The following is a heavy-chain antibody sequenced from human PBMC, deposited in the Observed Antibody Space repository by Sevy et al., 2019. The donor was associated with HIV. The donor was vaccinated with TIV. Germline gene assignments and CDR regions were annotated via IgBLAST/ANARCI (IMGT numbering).Heavy chain of an antibody. D-gene: IGHD3-3*01. CDR2: IWYDGSKK. CDR3: ASDPYYDFWSGRY. J-gene: IGHJ4*02. Sequence: GGSLRLSCAASGFTFNNYGMHWVRQAPGKGLEWVALIWYDGSKKYYADSVKGRFAISRDNSTNTLYLQMNSLRPEDTAVYYCASDPYYDFWSGRYWGQGTLVTVSS. V-gene: IGHV3-33*08. CDR1: GFTFNNYG.